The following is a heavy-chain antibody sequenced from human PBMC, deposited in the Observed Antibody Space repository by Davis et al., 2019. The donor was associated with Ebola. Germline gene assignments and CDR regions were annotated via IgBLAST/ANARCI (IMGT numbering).Heavy chain of an antibody. J-gene: IGHJ6*03. CDR2: IYYSGST. V-gene: IGHV4-30-4*01. CDR3: ARGLGGYGRVDGYYYYYMDV. Sequence: PSETLSLTCTVSGGSISSGDYYWSWIRQPPGKGLEWIGYIYYSGSTYYNPSLKSRVTISVDTSKNQFSLKLSSVTAADTAVYYCARGLGGYGRVDGYYYYYMDVWGKGTTVTVSS. D-gene: IGHD3-16*01. CDR1: GGSISSGDYY.